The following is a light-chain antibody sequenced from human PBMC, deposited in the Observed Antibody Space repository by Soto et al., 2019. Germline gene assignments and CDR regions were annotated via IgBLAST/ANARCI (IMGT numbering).Light chain of an antibody. V-gene: IGKV1-33*01. CDR3: QQYDDRPFT. CDR1: QDISKF. J-gene: IGKJ3*01. CDR2: DAS. Sequence: DIQMTQSPSSLSASVGDRVSFTCQASQDISKFLNWYQHKPGQAPSLLIYDASKSEFGVPSRFSGSGSGTDFTFTISSLQPEDNATDYCQQYDDRPFTFGPGTKVDVK.